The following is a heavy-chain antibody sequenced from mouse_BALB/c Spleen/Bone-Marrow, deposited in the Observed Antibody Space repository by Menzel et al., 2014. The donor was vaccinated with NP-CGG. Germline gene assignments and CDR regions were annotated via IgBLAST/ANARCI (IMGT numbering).Heavy chain of an antibody. CDR3: ARLGYYGAMEY. CDR1: GFDFSRLW. CDR2: INPDSRTI. D-gene: IGHD1-1*01. Sequence: EVQLQQSGGGLVQPGGSLKLSCAASGFDFSRLWMSWVRQAPGKGLEWIGEINPDSRTINFTPSLKDKFIISRDSAKNTLYLQMSKVRSEDTALYYCARLGYYGAMEYWGQGTSVTVSS. J-gene: IGHJ4*01. V-gene: IGHV4-1*02.